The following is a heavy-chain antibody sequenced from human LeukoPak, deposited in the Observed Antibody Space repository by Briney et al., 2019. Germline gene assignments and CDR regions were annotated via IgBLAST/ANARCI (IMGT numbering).Heavy chain of an antibody. Sequence: SETLSLTCSVSGGSISDFYWSWIRQPAGKGLEWIGRIYSSGNANYNPSLKSRVTMSLDVSKNQFSLKLGSVTAADTAVYYCARNSGDLWGQGTLVTVSS. CDR3: ARNSGDL. J-gene: IGHJ5*02. V-gene: IGHV4-4*07. D-gene: IGHD4-23*01. CDR2: IYSSGNA. CDR1: GGSISDFY.